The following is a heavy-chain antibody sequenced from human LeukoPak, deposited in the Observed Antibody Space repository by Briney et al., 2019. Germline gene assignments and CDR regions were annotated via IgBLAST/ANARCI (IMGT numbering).Heavy chain of an antibody. CDR1: GFTFGDYA. D-gene: IGHD1-26*01. V-gene: IGHV3-49*04. J-gene: IGHJ6*03. Sequence: GGSLRLSCTTSGFTFGDYAMSWVRQAPGKGLEWIGFVRSKAYGGTTEYAASVKGRFTISRDDTKSIAYLQMNSLKTEDADVYYCTRTGGATPPYYYYYMDVWGKGTTVTISS. CDR3: TRTGGATPPYYYYYMDV. CDR2: VRSKAYGGTT.